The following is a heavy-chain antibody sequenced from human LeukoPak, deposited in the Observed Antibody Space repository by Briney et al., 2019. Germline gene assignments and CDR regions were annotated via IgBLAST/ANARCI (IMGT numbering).Heavy chain of an antibody. CDR1: GFTFDDYG. CDR3: ARFSSGSYYRDDAFDI. J-gene: IGHJ3*02. D-gene: IGHD1-26*01. V-gene: IGHV3-20*04. CDR2: INWNGGST. Sequence: GGSLRLSCAASGFTFDDYGMSWVRQAPGKGLEWVSGINWNGGSTGYADSVKGRFTISRDNAKNSLYLQMNSLRAEDTALYYCARFSSGSYYRDDAFDIWGQGTMVTVSS.